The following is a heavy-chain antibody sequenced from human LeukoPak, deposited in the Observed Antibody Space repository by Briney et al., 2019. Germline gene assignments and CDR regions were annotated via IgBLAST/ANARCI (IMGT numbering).Heavy chain of an antibody. V-gene: IGHV1-18*01. CDR1: GYTFTSYG. CDR3: ARARRGVEMATIFDF. J-gene: IGHJ4*02. Sequence: ASVKVSCKASGYTFTSYGFSWVRQAPGQGLEWMGWISAYNGNTKYAQKLQGRVTVTTGTSTSTAYMELRSLRSDDTAMYYCARARRGVEMATIFDFWGQGILVTVSS. CDR2: ISAYNGNT. D-gene: IGHD5-24*01.